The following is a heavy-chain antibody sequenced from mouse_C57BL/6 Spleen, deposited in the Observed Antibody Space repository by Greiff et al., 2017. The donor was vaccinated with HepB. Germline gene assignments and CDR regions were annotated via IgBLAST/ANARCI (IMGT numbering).Heavy chain of an antibody. Sequence: VQLQQSGAELVMPGASVKLSCKASGYTFTSYWMHWVKQRPGQGLEWIGEIDPSDSYTNYNQKFKGKSTLTVDKSSSTAYMQLSSLTSEDSAVYYWARFELYGSSPHCDYWGQGTTLTVSS. D-gene: IGHD1-1*01. CDR1: GYTFTSYW. J-gene: IGHJ2*01. CDR2: IDPSDSYT. V-gene: IGHV1-69*01. CDR3: ARFELYGSSPHCDY.